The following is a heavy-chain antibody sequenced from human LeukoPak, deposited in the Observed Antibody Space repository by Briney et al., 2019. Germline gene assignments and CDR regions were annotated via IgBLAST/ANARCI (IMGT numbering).Heavy chain of an antibody. CDR3: ARDDPRGWYYFDY. CDR1: GYTFTGYY. CDR2: INPNSGGT. D-gene: IGHD3-10*01. J-gene: IGHJ4*02. Sequence: ASVKVSCKASGYTFTGYYMHWVRQAPGQGLEWMGWINPNSGGTHYAQKFQGRVTMTRDTSISTAYMELSRLRSDDTAVYYCARDDPRGWYYFDYWGQGTLVTVSS. V-gene: IGHV1-2*02.